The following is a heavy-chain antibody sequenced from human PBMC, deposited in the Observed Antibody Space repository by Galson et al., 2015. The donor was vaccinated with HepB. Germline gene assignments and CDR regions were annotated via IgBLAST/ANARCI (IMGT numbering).Heavy chain of an antibody. CDR3: ARGRITFGGVSLWTQNGGPGRGFRY. CDR1: GYTFTSYY. J-gene: IGHJ4*02. Sequence: SVKVSCKASGYTFTSYYMHWVRQAPGQGLEWMGIINPSGGSTSYAQKFQGRVTMTRDTSTSTVYMELSSLRSEDTAVYYCARGRITFGGVSLWTQNGGPGRGFRYWGQGTLVTVSS. CDR2: INPSGGST. D-gene: IGHD3-16*01. V-gene: IGHV1-46*01.